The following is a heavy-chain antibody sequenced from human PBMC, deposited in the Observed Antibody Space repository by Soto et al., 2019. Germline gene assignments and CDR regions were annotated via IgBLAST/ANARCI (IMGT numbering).Heavy chain of an antibody. CDR2: IYYSGST. J-gene: IGHJ4*02. V-gene: IGHV4-31*03. CDR1: GGSITRGGYY. D-gene: IGHD5-12*01. Sequence: QVQLQESGPRLVKPSQTLSLTCTVSGGSITRGGYYWTWIRQHPGKGLEWIGYIYYSGSTYYNPSLKSRLTMSVDTSKNQFSLMLSSVTVADTAVYYCARVDSGGYAYFDYWGQGTLVTVSS. CDR3: ARVDSGGYAYFDY.